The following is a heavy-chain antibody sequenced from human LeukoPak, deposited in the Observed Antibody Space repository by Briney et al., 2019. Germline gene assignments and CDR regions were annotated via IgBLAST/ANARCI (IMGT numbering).Heavy chain of an antibody. CDR3: AKERGSSGYFDY. V-gene: IGHV3-43*01. J-gene: IGHJ4*02. Sequence: GGSLRLSCAGSGFTFDDYTMHWVRQAPGKGLEWVSLISWNVGRTYYADSVKGRFTISRDNSKNYLYLQMNSLRTEDTALYCCAKERGSSGYFDYWGQGTLVTVSS. D-gene: IGHD6-6*01. CDR2: ISWNVGRT. CDR1: GFTFDDYT.